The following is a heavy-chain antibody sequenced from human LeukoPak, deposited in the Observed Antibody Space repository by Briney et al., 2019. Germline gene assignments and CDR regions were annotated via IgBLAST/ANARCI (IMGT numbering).Heavy chain of an antibody. V-gene: IGHV3-15*01. CDR1: GFTFTNAW. CDR3: ATKHGSGSSDFDY. CDR2: IKSKTDGGTT. D-gene: IGHD2-15*01. Sequence: GGSLRLSCAASGFTFTNAWMTWVRQAPGKGLEWVGHIKSKTDGGTTDYTAPVKGRFTISRDDSKNTLYLQMNSLKTEDTAVYYCATKHGSGSSDFDYWGQGTLVTVSS. J-gene: IGHJ4*02.